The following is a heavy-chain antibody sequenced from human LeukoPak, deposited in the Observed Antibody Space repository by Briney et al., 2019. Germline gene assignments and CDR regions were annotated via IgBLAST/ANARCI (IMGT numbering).Heavy chain of an antibody. Sequence: GESLQIPCKGSGSSFTSYWIGWVRQMPGKGLGWMGIIYPGDSDTRYSPSFQDQVTISADKSISTAYLQWSSLKASDTAMYYCARLKSSSSDPAYYFDYWGQGTLVTVSS. CDR3: ARLKSSSSDPAYYFDY. J-gene: IGHJ4*02. D-gene: IGHD6-6*01. CDR1: GSSFTSYW. CDR2: IYPGDSDT. V-gene: IGHV5-51*01.